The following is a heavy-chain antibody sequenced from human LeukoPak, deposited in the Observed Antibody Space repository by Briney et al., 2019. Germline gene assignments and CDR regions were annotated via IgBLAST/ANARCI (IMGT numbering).Heavy chain of an antibody. D-gene: IGHD3-22*01. CDR1: GYIFGSYG. CDR2: ISGYDGVT. CDR3: ARASGATYYYDSSGYYYPDY. V-gene: IGHV1-18*01. J-gene: IGHJ4*02. Sequence: GASVKVSCKASGYIFGSYGMNWVRQAPGQGLEWVGWISGYDGVTNYAQALRGRVTMTTDTSTTTVYMHLRDLRSDDTAVYYCARASGATYYYDSSGYYYPDYWGQGTLVTVSS.